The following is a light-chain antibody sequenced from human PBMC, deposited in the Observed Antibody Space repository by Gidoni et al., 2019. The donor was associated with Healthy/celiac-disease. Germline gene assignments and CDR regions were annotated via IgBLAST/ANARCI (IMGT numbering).Light chain of an antibody. Sequence: EIVMTKSPATLSVSPGERATLSCRASQSVSSNLAWYQQKPGQAPRLLIYGASTRATGIPDRFSGSGSGTEFTLTISSLQSEDFAVYYCQQYNNWPLFTFGPGTKVDIK. CDR2: GAS. CDR3: QQYNNWPLFT. CDR1: QSVSSN. V-gene: IGKV3-15*01. J-gene: IGKJ3*01.